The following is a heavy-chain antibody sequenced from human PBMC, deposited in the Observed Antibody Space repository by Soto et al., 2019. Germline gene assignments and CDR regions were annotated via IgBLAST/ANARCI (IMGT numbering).Heavy chain of an antibody. CDR2: IYSSGKT. J-gene: IGHJ4*02. Sequence: SETLSLTCTVSGASINNSYWSWIRQPAGNGLEWIGRIYSSGKTNYNSSLKSRVTMSVDTSKNQFSLNLGSVTAAGTAVYYCARGPGLLPLGYFDYWGQGTLVTVSS. CDR3: ARGPGLLPLGYFDY. V-gene: IGHV4-4*07. CDR1: GASINNSY.